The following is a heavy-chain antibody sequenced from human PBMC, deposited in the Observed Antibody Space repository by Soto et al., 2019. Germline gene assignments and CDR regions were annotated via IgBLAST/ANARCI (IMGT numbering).Heavy chain of an antibody. J-gene: IGHJ4*02. V-gene: IGHV1-69*02. D-gene: IGHD6-19*01. CDR3: ARAERYSSGWYFEY. Sequence: SVKVSCKASGGTFSSYTISWVRQAPGQGLEWMGRIIPILGIANYAQKFQGRVTITADKSTSTAYMELSSLRSEDTAVYYCARAERYSSGWYFEYWGQGTLVTVSS. CDR1: GGTFSSYT. CDR2: IIPILGIA.